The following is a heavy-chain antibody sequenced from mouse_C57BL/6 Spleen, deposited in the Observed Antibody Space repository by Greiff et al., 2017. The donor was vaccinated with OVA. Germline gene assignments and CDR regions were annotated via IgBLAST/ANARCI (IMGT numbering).Heavy chain of an antibody. D-gene: IGHD2-4*01. CDR3: ASAYDYDVGYYAMDY. V-gene: IGHV3-6*01. CDR1: GYSITSGYY. Sequence: EVKLMESGPGLVKPSQSLSLTCSVTGYSITSGYYWNWIRQFPGNKLEWMGYISYDGSNNYNPSLKNRISITRDTSKNQFFLKLNSVTTEDTATYYCASAYDYDVGYYAMDYWGQGTSVTVSS. J-gene: IGHJ4*01. CDR2: ISYDGSN.